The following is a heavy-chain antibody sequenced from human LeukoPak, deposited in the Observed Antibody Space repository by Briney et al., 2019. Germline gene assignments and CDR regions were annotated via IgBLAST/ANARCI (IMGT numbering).Heavy chain of an antibody. V-gene: IGHV3-30*04. Sequence: PGGSLRLSSAASGFTFSSYAMHWVRQAPGKGLEWVAVISYDGSNKYYADSVKGRFTISRDNSKNTLYLQMNSLRAEDTAVYYCASLRNDEKKFDYWGQGTLVTVSS. CDR2: ISYDGSNK. CDR3: ASLRNDEKKFDY. D-gene: IGHD1-1*01. CDR1: GFTFSSYA. J-gene: IGHJ4*02.